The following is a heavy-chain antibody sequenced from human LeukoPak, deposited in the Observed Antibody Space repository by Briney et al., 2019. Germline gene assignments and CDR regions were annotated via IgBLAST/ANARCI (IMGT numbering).Heavy chain of an antibody. CDR2: ISSDGNTK. D-gene: IGHD3-9*01. J-gene: IGHJ4*02. CDR3: ARDTLNGPFVISLDY. CDR1: GFSFSSYP. Sequence: GGSLRLSCAASGFSFSSYPMNWVRQAPGKGLEWVSHISSDGNTKYSVGAPRGRFTMSRDNAKNSLFLPINSLRAEDTAVYYCARDTLNGPFVISLDYWGQGALVTVSA. V-gene: IGHV3-48*03.